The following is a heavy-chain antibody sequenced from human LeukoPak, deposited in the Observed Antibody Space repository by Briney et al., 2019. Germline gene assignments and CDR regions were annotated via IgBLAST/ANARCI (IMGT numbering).Heavy chain of an antibody. J-gene: IGHJ6*03. Sequence: KPSETLSLTCAVSGYSISSGYYWGWIRQPPGKGLEWIGNIYHSGSTYYNPSLKSRVTISVDTSKNQFSLKLSSVTAADTAVYYCARHGENPTPDYYYYYYMDVWGKGTTVTVSS. CDR1: GYSISSGYY. V-gene: IGHV4-38-2*01. CDR2: IYHSGST. D-gene: IGHD7-27*01. CDR3: ARHGENPTPDYYYYYYMDV.